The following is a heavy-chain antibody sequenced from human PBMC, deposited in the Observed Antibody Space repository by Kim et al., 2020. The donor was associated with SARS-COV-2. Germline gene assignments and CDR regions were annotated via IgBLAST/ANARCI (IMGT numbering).Heavy chain of an antibody. Sequence: SETLSLTCTVSGGSISSSSYYWGWIRQPPGKGLEWIGSIYYSGSTYYNPSLKSRVTISVDTSKNQFSLKLSSVTAADTAVYYCARQRSGPIYCSGGSCLPALLEFDYWGQGTLVTVSS. D-gene: IGHD2-15*01. CDR2: IYYSGST. V-gene: IGHV4-39*01. CDR3: ARQRSGPIYCSGGSCLPALLEFDY. J-gene: IGHJ4*02. CDR1: GGSISSSSYY.